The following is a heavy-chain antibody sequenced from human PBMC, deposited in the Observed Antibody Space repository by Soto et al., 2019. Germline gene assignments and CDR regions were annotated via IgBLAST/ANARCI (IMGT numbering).Heavy chain of an antibody. V-gene: IGHV3-64*01. CDR1: GFTFSSYA. CDR3: ARGPSKGVTYIDY. Sequence: ESGGGLVQPGGSLRLSCAASGFTFSSYAMHWVRQAPGKGLEYVSAISSNGGSTYYANSVKGRFTISRDNSKNTLYLQMGSLRAEDMAVYYCARGPSKGVTYIDYWGQGTLVTVSS. J-gene: IGHJ4*02. D-gene: IGHD2-21*02. CDR2: ISSNGGST.